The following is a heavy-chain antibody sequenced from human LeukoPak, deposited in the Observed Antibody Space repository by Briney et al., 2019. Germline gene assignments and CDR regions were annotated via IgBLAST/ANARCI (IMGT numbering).Heavy chain of an antibody. V-gene: IGHV3-23*01. J-gene: IGHJ5*02. CDR3: ANGAGA. CDR1: GFTFSAFA. Sequence: GGSLRLSCAASGFTFSAFAMTWVRQAPGKGLEWVSTITDDGYNTYSADSVKGRITFSRDNSKNTLSLQLRSLRAEDTAVYYCANGAGAWGQGTLVTVSS. D-gene: IGHD1-26*01. CDR2: ITDDGYNT.